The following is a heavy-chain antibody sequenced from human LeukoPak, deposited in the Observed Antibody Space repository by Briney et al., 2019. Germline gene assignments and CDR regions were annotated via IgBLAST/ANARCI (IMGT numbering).Heavy chain of an antibody. J-gene: IGHJ4*02. CDR2: ISGSGGST. CDR3: AKDRALEWLLLMGIFDY. V-gene: IGHV3-23*01. CDR1: GFTFSSYA. Sequence: GGSLRLSCAASGFTFSSYAMSWVRQAPGKGLEWVSAISGSGGSTYYADSVKGRFTISRDNSKNTLYLQMNSLRAEDTAVYYCAKDRALEWLLLMGIFDYWGQGTLVTVSS. D-gene: IGHD3-3*01.